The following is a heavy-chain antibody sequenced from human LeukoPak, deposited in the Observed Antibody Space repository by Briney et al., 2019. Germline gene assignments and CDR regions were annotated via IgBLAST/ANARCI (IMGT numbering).Heavy chain of an antibody. V-gene: IGHV3-30*02. J-gene: IGHJ3*02. Sequence: GGSLRLSCAASGFTFSSYGFHWVRQAPGKGLEWVAFIRYDGSNKYYADSVKGRFTISRDNSKNTLYLQMNSLRAEDTAVYYCARANRVVVIVSDAFDIWGQGTMVTVSS. CDR1: GFTFSSYG. CDR2: IRYDGSNK. CDR3: ARANRVVVIVSDAFDI. D-gene: IGHD3-22*01.